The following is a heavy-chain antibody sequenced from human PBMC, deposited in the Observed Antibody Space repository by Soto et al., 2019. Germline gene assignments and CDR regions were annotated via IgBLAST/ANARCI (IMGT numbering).Heavy chain of an antibody. CDR3: ANSRDFWGGYPTR. D-gene: IGHD3-3*01. CDR2: ISYGGSNK. V-gene: IGHV3-30*18. J-gene: IGHJ4*02. Sequence: QVQLVESGGGVVEPGRSLRLSCAASGFTFSTYGMHWVHQAPGKGLEWVAVISYGGSNKYYAGSVQGRVTISRDNSKNLLYLQMNSLRAEDTAVYYCANSRDFWGGYPTRWGQGTLVTVSS. CDR1: GFTFSTYG.